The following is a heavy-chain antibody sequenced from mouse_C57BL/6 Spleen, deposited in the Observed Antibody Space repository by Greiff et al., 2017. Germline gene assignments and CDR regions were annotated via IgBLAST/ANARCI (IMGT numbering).Heavy chain of an antibody. D-gene: IGHD2-5*01. J-gene: IGHJ2*01. V-gene: IGHV2-2*01. CDR2: IWSGGST. CDR1: GFSLTSYG. Sequence: QVQLKESGPGLVQPSQSLSITCTVSGFSLTSYGVHWVRQSPGKGLEWLGVIWSGGSTDYNAAFISRRSISKDNSKSQVFFKMNSLQADDTAIYYCARKGSKDYFDYWGQGTTLTVSS. CDR3: ARKGSKDYFDY.